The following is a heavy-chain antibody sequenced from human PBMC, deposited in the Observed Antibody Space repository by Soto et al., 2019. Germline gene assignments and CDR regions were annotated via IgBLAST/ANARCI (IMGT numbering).Heavy chain of an antibody. Sequence: ASVKVSCKASGYTFTSYGISWVRQAPGQGLEWMGWISAYNGNTNYAQKLQGRVTMTTDTSTSTAYMELRSLRSDDTAVYYCARDHWGYVVAPSDGYYYYGMDVWGQGTTVTVSS. V-gene: IGHV1-18*04. CDR2: ISAYNGNT. D-gene: IGHD2-2*01. CDR3: ARDHWGYVVAPSDGYYYYGMDV. CDR1: GYTFTSYG. J-gene: IGHJ6*02.